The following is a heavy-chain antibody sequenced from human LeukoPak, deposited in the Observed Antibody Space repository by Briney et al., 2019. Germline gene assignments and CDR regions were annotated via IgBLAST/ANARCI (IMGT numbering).Heavy chain of an antibody. CDR1: GGTFSSYA. CDR3: ARIHIDCSSTSCYTRYYFDY. D-gene: IGHD2-2*02. Sequence: SVKVSCKASGGTFSSYAISWVRQAPGQGLEWMGGIIPIFGTANYAQKFQGRVTITADESTSTAYMELSSLRSEDTAVYYCARIHIDCSSTSCYTRYYFDYWGQGTLSPSPQ. J-gene: IGHJ4*02. CDR2: IIPIFGTA. V-gene: IGHV1-69*01.